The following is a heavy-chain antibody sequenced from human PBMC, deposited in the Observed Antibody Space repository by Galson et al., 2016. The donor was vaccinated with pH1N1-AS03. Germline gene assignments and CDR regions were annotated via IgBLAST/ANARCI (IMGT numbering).Heavy chain of an antibody. CDR2: ITGSGGTT. J-gene: IGHJ4*02. Sequence: SLRLSCATSGFTFTDFAVSWVRQAPGKGLEWVAAITGSGGTTYYGDSVKGRFTVSRDNSNNTLYLELNSLRAGDTAIYYRAKDLRSKIKVSGFDYWGQGALVTVSS. CDR1: GFTFTDFA. D-gene: IGHD5/OR15-5a*01. CDR3: AKDLRSKIKVSGFDY. V-gene: IGHV3-23*01.